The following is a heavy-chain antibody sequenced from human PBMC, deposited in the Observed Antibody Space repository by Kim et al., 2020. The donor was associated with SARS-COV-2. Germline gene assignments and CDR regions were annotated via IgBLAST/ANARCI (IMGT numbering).Heavy chain of an antibody. J-gene: IGHJ4*02. D-gene: IGHD3-10*02. CDR2: ISYDGSNK. Sequence: GGSLRLSCAASGFTFSSYAMHWVRQAPGKGLEWVAVISYDGSNKYYADSVKGRFTISRDNSKNTLYLQMNSLRAEDTAVYYCARACSGNYLSGFDYWGQGTLVTVSS. CDR1: GFTFSSYA. CDR3: ARACSGNYLSGFDY. V-gene: IGHV3-30-3*01.